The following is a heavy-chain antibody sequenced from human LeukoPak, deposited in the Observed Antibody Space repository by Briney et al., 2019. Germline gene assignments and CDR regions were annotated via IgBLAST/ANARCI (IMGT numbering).Heavy chain of an antibody. CDR3: ARSIAVVTLYYFDY. J-gene: IGHJ4*02. V-gene: IGHV3-48*01. CDR1: GYTFSAYS. CDR2: ISSTSSSI. Sequence: GGSLRLSCAASGYTFSAYSINWVRQAPGQGLEWISYISSTSSSIFYADSVKGRFTISRDNAKNSLYLQMNSLRAEDTAVYYCARSIAVVTLYYFDYWGQGTLVTVSS. D-gene: IGHD3-22*01.